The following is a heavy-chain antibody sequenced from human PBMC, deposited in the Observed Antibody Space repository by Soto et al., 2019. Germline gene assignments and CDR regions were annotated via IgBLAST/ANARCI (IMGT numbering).Heavy chain of an antibody. J-gene: IGHJ4*01. D-gene: IGHD6-19*01. CDR3: ARDSPPGWPFDY. CDR2: ISSSSSTI. V-gene: IGHV3-48*02. CDR1: EFTFSSYS. Sequence: EAQLVESGGGLVQPGGSLRLSCAASEFTFSSYSMNWVHQAPGKGLEWISYISSSSSTIYYADSVRGPFTISRDNAKNSLYLQMNSLRDEDTAVYYCARDSPPGWPFDYWGQGTLVTVSS.